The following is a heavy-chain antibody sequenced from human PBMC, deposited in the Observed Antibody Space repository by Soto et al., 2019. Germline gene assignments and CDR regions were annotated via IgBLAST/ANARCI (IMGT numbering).Heavy chain of an antibody. CDR1: GFTFSSYA. D-gene: IGHD4-17*01. Sequence: EVQLLESGGGLVQPGGSLRLSCAASGFTFSSYAMSWVRQAPGKGLEWVSAISGSGGSTYYADSVKGRFTISRDNSKNTLYLQMNSLRAEDTAVYYCAKGSNDYGDYGNWFDPWGQGTLVTVSS. J-gene: IGHJ5*02. V-gene: IGHV3-23*01. CDR2: ISGSGGST. CDR3: AKGSNDYGDYGNWFDP.